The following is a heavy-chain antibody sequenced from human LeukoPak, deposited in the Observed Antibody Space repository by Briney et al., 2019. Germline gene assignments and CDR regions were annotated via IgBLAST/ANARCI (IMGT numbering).Heavy chain of an antibody. J-gene: IGHJ5*02. Sequence: GGSLRLSCAASGFTFSSYSMNWVRQAPGKGLEWFSSISSSSSYIYYADSVKGRFTISRDNAKNSLFLQMNSLRAEDTAVYYCAREREGDFGFDPWGQGTLVTVSS. CDR3: AREREGDFGFDP. CDR1: GFTFSSYS. D-gene: IGHD3-16*01. V-gene: IGHV3-21*01. CDR2: ISSSSSYI.